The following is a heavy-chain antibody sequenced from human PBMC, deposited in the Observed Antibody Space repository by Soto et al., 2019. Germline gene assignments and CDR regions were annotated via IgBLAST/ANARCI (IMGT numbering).Heavy chain of an antibody. CDR1: VFTFSSYW. CDR2: ISGSGSTI. Sequence: PGGSLRLSCAASVFTFSSYWMHWVRQAPGKGLEWVSVISGSGSTIYYADSLKGRFTISRDNSKNTLYLQMNSLRAEDTAVYYCAKDPRNYPWGDVFDVWGQGTMVTVSS. V-gene: IGHV3-23*01. CDR3: AKDPRNYPWGDVFDV. J-gene: IGHJ3*01. D-gene: IGHD1-7*01.